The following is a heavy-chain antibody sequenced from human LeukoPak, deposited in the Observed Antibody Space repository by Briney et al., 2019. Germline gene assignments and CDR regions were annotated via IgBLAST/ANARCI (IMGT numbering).Heavy chain of an antibody. J-gene: IGHJ4*02. D-gene: IGHD3-9*01. Sequence: ASVKVSFKVSGYTLTELSMHWVRQAPGKGLEWMGGFDPEDGETIYAQKFQGRVTMTEDTSTDTAYMELSSLRSEDTAVYYCATGGPNRYFDPSYFDYWGQGTLVTVSS. CDR3: ATGGPNRYFDPSYFDY. CDR1: GYTLTELS. CDR2: FDPEDGET. V-gene: IGHV1-24*01.